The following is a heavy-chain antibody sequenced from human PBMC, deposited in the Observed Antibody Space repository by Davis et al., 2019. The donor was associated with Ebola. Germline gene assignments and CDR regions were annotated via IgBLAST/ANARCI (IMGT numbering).Heavy chain of an antibody. CDR3: ASKSSGYYHEAFDI. CDR1: GGSFSGYY. V-gene: IGHV4-34*01. D-gene: IGHD3-22*01. Sequence: MPGGSLRLSCAVYGGSFSGYYWSWIRQPPGKGLEWIGEINHSGSTNYNPSLKSRVTISVDTSKNQFSLKLSSVTAADTAVYYCASKSSGYYHEAFDIWGQGTMVTVS. CDR2: INHSGST. J-gene: IGHJ3*02.